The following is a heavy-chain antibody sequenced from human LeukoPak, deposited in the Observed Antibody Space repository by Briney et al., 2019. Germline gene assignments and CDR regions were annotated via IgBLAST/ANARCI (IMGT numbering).Heavy chain of an antibody. D-gene: IGHD3-10*01. Sequence: GGSLRLSCAASGFTFSSSWMHWVRKAPGKGLVWVSRMNSDGTSITYADSVKGRFTVARDNAKNTLYLQMNSLRAEDTAVYYCAKDSAFYYIDVWGKGTTVIISS. CDR3: AKDSAFYYIDV. J-gene: IGHJ6*03. V-gene: IGHV3-74*01. CDR2: MNSDGTSI. CDR1: GFTFSSSW.